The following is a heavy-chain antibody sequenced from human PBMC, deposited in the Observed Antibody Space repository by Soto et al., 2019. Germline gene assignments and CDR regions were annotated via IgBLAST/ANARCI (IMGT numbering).Heavy chain of an antibody. J-gene: IGHJ4*02. D-gene: IGHD6-19*01. CDR1: GFTFSSYA. V-gene: IGHV3-23*01. CDR3: AKPLRQWLVRGPYGTPGSPDY. CDR2: ISGSGGSI. Sequence: SLRLSCAASGFTFSSYAMSLGRQAPGKGLGWVSAISGSGGSIYYADSVKGRFTISRDNSKNTLYLQMNSLRAEDTAVYYCAKPLRQWLVRGPYGTPGSPDYWGQGTLVTVSS.